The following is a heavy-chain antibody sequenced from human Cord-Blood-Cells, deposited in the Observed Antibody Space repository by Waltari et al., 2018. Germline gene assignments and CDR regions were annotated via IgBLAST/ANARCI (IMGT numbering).Heavy chain of an antibody. V-gene: IGHV4-59*01. CDR3: ARREGAAHWYFDL. D-gene: IGHD6-6*01. J-gene: IGHJ2*01. CDR2: IYYSAST. CDR1: GGSISSYY. Sequence: QVQLQESGPGLVKPSETLSLTCTVSGGSISSYYWSWIRQPPGKGLEWIGYIYYSASTNYNPSLKSRVTISVDTSKNQFSLKLSSVTAADTAVYYCARREGAAHWYFDLWGRGTLVTVSS.